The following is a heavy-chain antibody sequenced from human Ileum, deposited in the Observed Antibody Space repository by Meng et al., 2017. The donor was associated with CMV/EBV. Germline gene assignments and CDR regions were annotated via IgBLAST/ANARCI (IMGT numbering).Heavy chain of an antibody. V-gene: IGHV4-59*01. CDR2: IHHSGTT. J-gene: IGHJ5*02. CDR3: ARDSYHYGSSTYNWFDP. Sequence: SETLSLTCTVSGDSISTYWWSWIRQSPGKGLEWIGYIHHSGTTNHNPSLRSRVIMSVDTSNNQFSLKLTSVTAADTAVYYCARDSYHYGSSTYNWFDPWGKG. CDR1: GDSISTYW. D-gene: IGHD3-10*01.